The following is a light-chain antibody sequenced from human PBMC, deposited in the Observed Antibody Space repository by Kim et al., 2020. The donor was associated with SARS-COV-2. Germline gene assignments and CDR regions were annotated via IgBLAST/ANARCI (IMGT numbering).Light chain of an antibody. V-gene: IGKV3-15*01. CDR1: QSVSSN. Sequence: EMVMTQSPATLSVSPGERATLSCRASQSVSSNLAWHQQKPGQAPRLLIYDASTRATGIPARFSGSGSGTEFTLTISSLQSEDFAVYYCQQYNNWPITFGQGTRLEIK. CDR3: QQYNNWPIT. CDR2: DAS. J-gene: IGKJ5*01.